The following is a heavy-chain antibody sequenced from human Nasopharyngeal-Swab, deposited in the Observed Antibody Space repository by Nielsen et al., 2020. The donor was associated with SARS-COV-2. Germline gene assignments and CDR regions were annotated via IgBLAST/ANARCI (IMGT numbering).Heavy chain of an antibody. V-gene: IGHV3-11*01. Sequence: GRSLRLSCAASGFSFSDYTMSWIRQAPGKGLEYISSVSGSYSAIYYADSVQGRLTISRDNPRNSLYLQMNSLTAEDTAVYYCARAVELWSNPSYFDSWGQGTLVTVSS. J-gene: IGHJ4*02. CDR2: VSGSYSAI. D-gene: IGHD5-18*01. CDR3: ARAVELWSNPSYFDS. CDR1: GFSFSDYT.